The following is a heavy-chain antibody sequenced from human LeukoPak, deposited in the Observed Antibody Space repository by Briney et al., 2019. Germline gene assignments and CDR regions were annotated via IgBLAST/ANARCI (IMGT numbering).Heavy chain of an antibody. J-gene: IGHJ4*02. Sequence: PGGSLRLSCAASGFTFSSHGMHWVRQAPGKGLEWVAFIRYDGSNKYYADSVKGRFTISRDNSKNTLYLQMNSLRAEDTAVYYCAKDGSGYDYVGDYFDYWGQGTLVTVSS. CDR2: IRYDGSNK. CDR3: AKDGSGYDYVGDYFDY. D-gene: IGHD5-12*01. V-gene: IGHV3-30*02. CDR1: GFTFSSHG.